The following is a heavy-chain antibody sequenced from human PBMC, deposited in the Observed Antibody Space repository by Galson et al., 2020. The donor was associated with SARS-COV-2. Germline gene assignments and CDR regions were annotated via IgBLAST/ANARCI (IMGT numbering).Heavy chain of an antibody. CDR3: TRVGCSGGSCYSAFYYYYGIDV. CDR2: IRSKAYGGTT. Sequence: GGSLRLSCTASGFTFGDYAMSWFRQAPGKGLEWVGFIRSKAYGGTTEYAASVKGRFTISRDDSKSIAYLQMNSLKTEDTAVYYCTRVGCSGGSCYSAFYYYYGIDVWGQGTTVTVSS. CDR1: GFTFGDYA. J-gene: IGHJ6*02. D-gene: IGHD2-15*01. V-gene: IGHV3-49*03.